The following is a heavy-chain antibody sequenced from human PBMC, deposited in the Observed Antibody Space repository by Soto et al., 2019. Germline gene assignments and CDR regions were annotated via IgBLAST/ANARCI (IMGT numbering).Heavy chain of an antibody. CDR3: ARSRVTYYYDRSAFDI. CDR2: IIPIFGTA. J-gene: IGHJ3*02. V-gene: IGHV1-69*01. CDR1: GGTFSSYA. Sequence: VQLVQSGAEVKKPGSSVKVSCKASGGTFSSYAISWVRQAPGQGLEWMGGIIPIFGTANYAQKFQGRVTITADESTSTAYMELSSLKSEDTAVYYCARSRVTYYYDRSAFDIWGQGIMVTVSS. D-gene: IGHD3-22*01.